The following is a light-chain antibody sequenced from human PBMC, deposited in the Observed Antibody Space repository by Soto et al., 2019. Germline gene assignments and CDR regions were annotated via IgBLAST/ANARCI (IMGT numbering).Light chain of an antibody. V-gene: IGLV1-44*01. CDR1: SSNIGSNT. CDR2: SNN. J-gene: IGLJ2*01. Sequence: QSVLTQPSSASGTPGQRVTISCSGSSSNIGSNTVNWYQQLPGTAPKLLIYSNNQRPSGVPDRFSGSKSGTSASLAISGLQSEDEANYYCAAWDDSLKGKVFGGGTKVTVL. CDR3: AAWDDSLKGKV.